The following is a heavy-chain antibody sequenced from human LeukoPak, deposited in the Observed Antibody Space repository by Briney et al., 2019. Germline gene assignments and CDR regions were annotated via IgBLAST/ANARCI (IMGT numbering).Heavy chain of an antibody. J-gene: IGHJ5*02. D-gene: IGHD6-6*01. CDR3: AKPIAARYNWFDP. CDR2: ISGSDGST. CDR1: GFTFSSHT. Sequence: GRSLRLSCTASGFTFSSHTMSWVRQAPGKGLEWVSAISGSDGSTYYADSVKGRFTISRDDSKNTLYLQMNSLRAEDTAIYYCAKPIAARYNWFDPWGQGTLVTVSS. V-gene: IGHV3-23*01.